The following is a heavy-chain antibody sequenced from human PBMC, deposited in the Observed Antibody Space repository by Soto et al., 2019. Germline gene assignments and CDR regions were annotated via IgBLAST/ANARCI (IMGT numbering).Heavy chain of an antibody. D-gene: IGHD2-2*02. Sequence: GASVKVSCKASGYTFTSYDINWVRQANGQGLEWMGWMNPDRGNTGYAQKFQGRVTMTSNTSINTAYMELSSLVSEDTAVYYCAKGSCRGYCSDTSCYTINYWGQGTLVTVSS. J-gene: IGHJ4*02. V-gene: IGHV1-8*01. CDR2: MNPDRGNT. CDR3: AKGSCRGYCSDTSCYTINY. CDR1: GYTFTSYD.